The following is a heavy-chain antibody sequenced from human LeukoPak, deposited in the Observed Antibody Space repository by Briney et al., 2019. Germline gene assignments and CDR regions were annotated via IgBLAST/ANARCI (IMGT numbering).Heavy chain of an antibody. CDR3: ARVLWFGESKKGYSYYMDV. D-gene: IGHD3-10*01. CDR2: IYYSGDT. J-gene: IGHJ6*03. Sequence: SETLSLTCTVSGDSVSSGSYYWGWLRQPPGEGLEWIGTIYYSGDTYYKSSLESRVTISVDTSKNQFSLKLSSVTAADTAVYYCARVLWFGESKKGYSYYMDVWGKGTTVTVSS. V-gene: IGHV4-39*01. CDR1: GDSVSSGSYY.